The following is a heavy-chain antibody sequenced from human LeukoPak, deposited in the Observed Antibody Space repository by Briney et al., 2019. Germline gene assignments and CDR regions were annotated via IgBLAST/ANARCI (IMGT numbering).Heavy chain of an antibody. D-gene: IGHD1-26*01. J-gene: IGHJ4*02. Sequence: SETLSLTCAVSGASISGSGYYWGWIRQPPGKGLEWIGNIYYSGSTYYNASLQSRVTISIDTSKNQFSLRLNSVTAADTAMYYCAKSGGYGLIDYWGQGTLVTVSS. CDR1: GASISGSGYY. CDR3: AKSGGYGLIDY. CDR2: IYYSGST. V-gene: IGHV4-39*01.